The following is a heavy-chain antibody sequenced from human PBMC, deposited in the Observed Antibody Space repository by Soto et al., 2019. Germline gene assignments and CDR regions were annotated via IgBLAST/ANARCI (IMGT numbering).Heavy chain of an antibody. CDR1: GFTFSSYA. CDR2: ISGSGGST. D-gene: IGHD2-2*03. V-gene: IGHV3-23*01. CDR3: AKDGYCSSTSCYDSGMDV. Sequence: GGSLRLSCAASGFTFSSYAMIWVRQAPGKGLEWVSAISGSGGSTYYADSVKGRFTISRDNSKNTLYLQMNSLRAEDTAVYYCAKDGYCSSTSCYDSGMDVWGQGTTVTVSS. J-gene: IGHJ6*02.